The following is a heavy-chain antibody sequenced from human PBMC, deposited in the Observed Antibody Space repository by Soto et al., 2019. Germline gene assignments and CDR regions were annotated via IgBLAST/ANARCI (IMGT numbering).Heavy chain of an antibody. CDR1: VVSISSYY. J-gene: IGHJ4*02. CDR3: ARDRTYSSSSGLGY. V-gene: IGHV4-4*07. CDR2: IDTLGSP. D-gene: IGHD6-6*01. Sequence: SETLSLTCTFSVVSISSYYWSWIRHPAGKGLEWIGRIDTLGSPNYNPSLKSRVTMSVDTSKNQFSLKLNSVTAADTAVYYCARDRTYSSSSGLGYWGQGALVTVSS.